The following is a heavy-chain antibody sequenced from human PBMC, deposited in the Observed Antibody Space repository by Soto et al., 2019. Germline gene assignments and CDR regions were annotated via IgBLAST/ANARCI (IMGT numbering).Heavy chain of an antibody. CDR3: VGLFSHTYGKFDF. J-gene: IGHJ4*02. V-gene: IGHV5-51*01. CDR1: GDTVTNFW. CDR2: IFLDDSDT. D-gene: IGHD5-18*01. Sequence: GESQKISCKSFGDTVTNFWFGWVRQLPGKGLEWVGIIFLDDSDTRYSPSFQGLVAISADKSLRAAYLQWTSVKASDTAMYYCVGLFSHTYGKFDFWGRGTRVTVSS.